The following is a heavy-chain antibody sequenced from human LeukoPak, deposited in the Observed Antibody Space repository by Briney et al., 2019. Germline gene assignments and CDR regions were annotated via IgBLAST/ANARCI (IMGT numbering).Heavy chain of an antibody. Sequence: GGSLRLSCAASGFTFSSYWMHWVRQAPGKGPVWVSRINSDGSSTSYADSVKGRFTISRDNAKNTLYLQMNSLRAEDTAVYYCARAYSGYDNLDYWGQGTLVTVSS. V-gene: IGHV3-74*01. D-gene: IGHD5-12*01. CDR1: GFTFSSYW. J-gene: IGHJ4*02. CDR3: ARAYSGYDNLDY. CDR2: INSDGSST.